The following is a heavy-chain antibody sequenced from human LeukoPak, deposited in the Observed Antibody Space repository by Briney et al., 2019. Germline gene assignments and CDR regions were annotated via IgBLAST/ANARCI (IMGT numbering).Heavy chain of an antibody. Sequence: GGSLRLSCAASGFTFSRSWMHWVRQAPGKGLVWVSRINTDGSDTMYADSVKGRFTISRDNAKNTLYLQMNSLKAEDTAVYYCARDQGGSGPTTYDYWGRETWSPSPQ. CDR3: ARDQGGSGPTTYDY. CDR2: INTDGSDT. CDR1: GFTFSRSW. D-gene: IGHD6-19*01. J-gene: IGHJ4*02. V-gene: IGHV3-74*03.